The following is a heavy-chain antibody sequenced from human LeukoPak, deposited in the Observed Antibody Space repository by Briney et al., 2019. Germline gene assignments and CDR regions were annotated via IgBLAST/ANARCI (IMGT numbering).Heavy chain of an antibody. J-gene: IGHJ4*02. CDR1: GFTFSNYW. CDR2: IKEDGSEK. CDR3: ARTIRGY. Sequence: GGSLRLSCIASGFTFSNYWMSWVRQAPGKGMEWVANIKEDGSEKYYVDSVKGRFTISRDNAKNSLYLQMNSLRAEDTAVYYCARTIRGYWGQGTLVTVS. D-gene: IGHD3-10*01. V-gene: IGHV3-7*01.